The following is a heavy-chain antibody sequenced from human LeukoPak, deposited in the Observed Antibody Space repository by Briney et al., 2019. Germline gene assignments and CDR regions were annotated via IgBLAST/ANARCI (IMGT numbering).Heavy chain of an antibody. J-gene: IGHJ3*02. Sequence: PSETLSLTCTVSGGSISSYYWSWIRQPPGKGLEWIGYIYYSGSTNYNPSRKSRVTISVDTSKNQFSLKLSSVTAADTAVYYCAGAGYIWNDVTAGFDIWGEGTMVTVSS. D-gene: IGHD1-1*01. V-gene: IGHV4-59*01. CDR2: IYYSGST. CDR1: GGSISSYY. CDR3: AGAGYIWNDVTAGFDI.